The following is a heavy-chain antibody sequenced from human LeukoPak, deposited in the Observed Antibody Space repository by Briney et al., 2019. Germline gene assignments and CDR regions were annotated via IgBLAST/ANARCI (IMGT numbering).Heavy chain of an antibody. Sequence: GGSLRLSCAASGFSNYTMHWVRQAPGKGLEWVAVISYDGSNKYYADSVKGRFTISRDNSKSTLYLQMNFLRAEDTAVYYCARSPYGDWAHDYFDYWGQGTLVTVSS. CDR1: GFSNYT. CDR2: ISYDGSNK. V-gene: IGHV3-30*04. D-gene: IGHD4-17*01. J-gene: IGHJ4*02. CDR3: ARSPYGDWAHDYFDY.